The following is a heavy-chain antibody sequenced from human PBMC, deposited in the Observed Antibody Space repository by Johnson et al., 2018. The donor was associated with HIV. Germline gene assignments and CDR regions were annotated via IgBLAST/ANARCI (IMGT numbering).Heavy chain of an antibody. CDR1: GLSFSNFG. D-gene: IGHD1-20*01. V-gene: IGHV3-33*08. CDR2: ISFDGNLK. Sequence: QVQLVESGGGVVQPGKSLTLSCVASGLSFSNFGIHWVRQAPGKGPEWVAVISFDGNLKKYVDSVKGRFTISRDNAKNSLYLPMSSLRAEDTAVYYCARAPYNWNEGLFAAFDMWGRGTKVTVSS. J-gene: IGHJ3*02. CDR3: ARAPYNWNEGLFAAFDM.